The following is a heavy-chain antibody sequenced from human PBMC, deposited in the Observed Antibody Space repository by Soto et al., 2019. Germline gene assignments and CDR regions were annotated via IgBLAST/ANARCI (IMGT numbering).Heavy chain of an antibody. D-gene: IGHD1-1*01. V-gene: IGHV3-48*01. Sequence: GGSLRLSCVASGFTFSVYSMNWVRQAPGKGLEWFSYITSDTKTIKYADSVKGRFTISRDNAKNSVYLQMNSLRAEDTAVYYCAKGNSGRYYYGMDVWGQGTTVTVSS. CDR2: ITSDTKTI. CDR1: GFTFSVYS. CDR3: AKGNSGRYYYGMDV. J-gene: IGHJ6*02.